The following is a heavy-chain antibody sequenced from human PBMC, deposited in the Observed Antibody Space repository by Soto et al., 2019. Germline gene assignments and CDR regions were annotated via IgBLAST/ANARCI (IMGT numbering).Heavy chain of an antibody. CDR3: AKELGRRYYDSSGYPY. CDR1: GFTFSSYA. D-gene: IGHD3-22*01. Sequence: GGSLRLSCAASGFTFSSYAMSWVRQAPGKGLEWVSAISGSGGSTYYADSVKGRFTISRDNSKNTLYLQMNSLRAEDTAVYYCAKELGRRYYDSSGYPYWGQGTLVTVSS. CDR2: ISGSGGST. J-gene: IGHJ4*02. V-gene: IGHV3-23*01.